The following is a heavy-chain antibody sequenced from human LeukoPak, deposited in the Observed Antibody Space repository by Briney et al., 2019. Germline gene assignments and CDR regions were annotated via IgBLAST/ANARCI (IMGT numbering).Heavy chain of an antibody. V-gene: IGHV4-4*07. CDR3: ASLPWGARHFDY. CDR2: IYTSGST. CDR1: GDSISDYY. J-gene: IGHJ4*02. D-gene: IGHD6-6*01. Sequence: SETLSLTCTFSGDSISDYYWSWIRQPAGKGLEWIGRIYTSGSTSYNPSLKSRVTISLDRSKNQFSLKLNSVTAADTAVYYCASLPWGARHFDYWGQGTLVTVSS.